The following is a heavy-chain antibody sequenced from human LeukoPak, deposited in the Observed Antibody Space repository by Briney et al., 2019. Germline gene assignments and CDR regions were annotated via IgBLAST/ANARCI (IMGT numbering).Heavy chain of an antibody. Sequence: SETLSLTCTVSGGSISSYYWSWIRQPPAKGLEWIGYIYYSGSTNYNPSLKSRVTISVDTSKNQFSLKLSSVTAADTAVYYCARVGATYYAFDIWGQGTMVTVSS. J-gene: IGHJ3*02. CDR1: GGSISSYY. CDR2: IYYSGST. V-gene: IGHV4-59*01. CDR3: ARVGATYYAFDI. D-gene: IGHD1-26*01.